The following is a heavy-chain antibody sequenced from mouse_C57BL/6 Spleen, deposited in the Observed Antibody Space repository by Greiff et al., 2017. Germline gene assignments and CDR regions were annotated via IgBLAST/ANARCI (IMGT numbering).Heavy chain of an antibody. CDR3: AREGYYGNYVGFAY. Sequence: EVQRVESGPGLVKPSQSLSLTCSVTGYSITSGYYWNWIRQFPGNKLEWMGYISYDGSNNYNPSLKNRISITRDTSKNQFFLKLNSVTTEDTATYYCAREGYYGNYVGFAYWGQGTLVTVSA. CDR2: ISYDGSN. CDR1: GYSITSGYY. D-gene: IGHD2-1*01. V-gene: IGHV3-6*01. J-gene: IGHJ3*01.